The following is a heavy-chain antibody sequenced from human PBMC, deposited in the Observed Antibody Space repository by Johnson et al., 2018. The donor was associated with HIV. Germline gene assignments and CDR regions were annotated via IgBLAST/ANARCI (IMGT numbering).Heavy chain of an antibody. D-gene: IGHD6-13*01. CDR2: ISYDGNNK. J-gene: IGHJ3*02. CDR3: ARDLWAYSTRDDAFDI. Sequence: LVESGGGVVQPGRSLRLSCAASGFTFSSYAMHWVRQAPGKGLEWVAVISYDGNNKYSADSVKGRFTISRDNAKNSLYLQMNSLRAEDTAVYYCARDLWAYSTRDDAFDIWGQGTMVTVSS. V-gene: IGHV3-30-3*01. CDR1: GFTFSSYA.